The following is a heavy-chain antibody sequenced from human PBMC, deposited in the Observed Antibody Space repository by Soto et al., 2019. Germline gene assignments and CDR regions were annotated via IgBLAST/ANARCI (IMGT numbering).Heavy chain of an antibody. CDR3: AKVTYELAFDY. CDR1: GSTRSSYG. V-gene: IGHV3-23*01. CDR2: ISGSGGST. J-gene: IGHJ4*02. Sequence: RLSFSAAGSTRSSYGMSWHSQPPGKGREWVSAISGSGGSTYYADSVKGRFTISRENSKNTLYLQMNSLRAEDTAVYYCAKVTYELAFDYWGQGTRVTVSS. D-gene: IGHD1-26*01.